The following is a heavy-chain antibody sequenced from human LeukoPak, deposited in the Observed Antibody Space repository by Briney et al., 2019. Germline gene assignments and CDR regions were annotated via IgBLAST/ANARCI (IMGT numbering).Heavy chain of an antibody. CDR1: GYSISSGYY. Sequence: SETLSLTCTVSGYSISSGYYWGWIRQPPGKGLEWIGSIYHSGSTYYNPSLKSRVTISVDTSKKQFSLKLSSVTAADTAVYYCAREKIGYYDGSGRGWFDPWGQGTLVTVSS. CDR3: AREKIGYYDGSGRGWFDP. J-gene: IGHJ5*02. V-gene: IGHV4-38-2*02. D-gene: IGHD3-22*01. CDR2: IYHSGST.